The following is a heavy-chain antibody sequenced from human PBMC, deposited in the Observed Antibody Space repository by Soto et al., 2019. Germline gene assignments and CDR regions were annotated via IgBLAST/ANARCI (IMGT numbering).Heavy chain of an antibody. Sequence: EVQLVESGGGLVKPEESLRLSCAASGFSFSSYNIKWVRQAPGKGLEWVSSISTSGSYIFYAGSVRGRFTIFRDDAKNSLHLQMNSLRVEDTAVYYCATIGDRDGFDMWGQGTTVIVSS. CDR3: ATIGDRDGFDM. J-gene: IGHJ3*02. V-gene: IGHV3-21*06. CDR1: GFSFSSYN. CDR2: ISTSGSYI. D-gene: IGHD4-17*01.